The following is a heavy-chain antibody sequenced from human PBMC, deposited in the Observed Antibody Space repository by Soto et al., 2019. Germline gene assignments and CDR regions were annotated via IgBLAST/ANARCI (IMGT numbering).Heavy chain of an antibody. CDR3: TRHGSGWSVAHY. D-gene: IGHD6-19*01. V-gene: IGHV5-10-1*04. CDR1: GYSFTSYW. J-gene: IGHJ4*02. Sequence: GESLKISCKGSGYSFTSYWISWVRQMPGKGLEWMGRIDPSDSYTNYSPSFQGQVTISADKSISTAYLQWSSLKASDSAMYYCTRHGSGWSVAHYWGQGTLVTVSS. CDR2: IDPSDSYT.